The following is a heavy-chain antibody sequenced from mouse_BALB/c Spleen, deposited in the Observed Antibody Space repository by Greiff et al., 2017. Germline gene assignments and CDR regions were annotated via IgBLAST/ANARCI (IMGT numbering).Heavy chain of an antibody. V-gene: IGHV1-85*01. J-gene: IGHJ1*01. CDR3: ARCDCYYWSFDV. CDR2: IFPGDGST. Sequence: QVQLKQSGAELVKPGASVKLSCKASGYTFTSYDINWVRQRPEQGLEGIGWIFPGDGSTKYNEKFKGKATLTTDKSSSTAYMQLSRLTSEDSAVYFCARCDCYYWSFDVWGAGTPVTVSS. CDR1: GYTFTSYD.